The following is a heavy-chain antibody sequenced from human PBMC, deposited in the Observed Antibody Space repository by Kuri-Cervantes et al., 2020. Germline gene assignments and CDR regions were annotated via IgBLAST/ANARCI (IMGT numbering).Heavy chain of an antibody. V-gene: IGHV4-39*01. CDR3: ARGIQLWSLQHFDY. CDR2: IYYSGST. CDR1: GGSVSSGSYY. D-gene: IGHD5-18*01. J-gene: IGHJ4*02. Sequence: GSLRLSCTVSGGSVSSGSYYWSWIRQPPGKGLEWIGSIYYSGSTYYNPSLKSRVTISVDTSKNQFSLKLSSVTAADTAVYYCARGIQLWSLQHFDYWGQGTLVTVSS.